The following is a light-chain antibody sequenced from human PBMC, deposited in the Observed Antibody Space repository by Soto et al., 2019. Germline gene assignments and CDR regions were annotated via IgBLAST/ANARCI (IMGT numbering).Light chain of an antibody. CDR1: QDVYINS. Sequence: EIVLTQSPGTLSLSPGERATLSCRASQDVYINSLAWYQQKPGQPPRLLIYGAATRASAVPDRFSGSGSGADFALTITRLEPEDFAVYFCQQYGSAPLTLGPGTRVDLK. CDR2: GAA. J-gene: IGKJ3*01. V-gene: IGKV3-20*01. CDR3: QQYGSAPLT.